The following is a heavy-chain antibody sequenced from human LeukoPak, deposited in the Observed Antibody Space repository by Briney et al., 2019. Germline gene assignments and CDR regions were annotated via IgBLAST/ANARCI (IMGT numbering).Heavy chain of an antibody. J-gene: IGHJ3*02. V-gene: IGHV4-39*02. D-gene: IGHD2-8*02. CDR3: AREPSVVYDAFDI. CDR1: GGSISSSSYY. CDR2: IYYSGST. Sequence: PSETLSLTCAVSGGSISSSSYYWGWIRQPPGKGLEWIGSIYYSGSTYYNPSLKSRVTISVDTSKNQFSLKLSSVTAADTAVYYCAREPSVVYDAFDIWGQGTMVTVSS.